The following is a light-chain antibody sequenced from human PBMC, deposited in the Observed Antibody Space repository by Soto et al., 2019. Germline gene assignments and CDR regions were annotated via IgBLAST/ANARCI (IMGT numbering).Light chain of an antibody. J-gene: IGKJ4*01. CDR1: QSVSSY. Sequence: EVVLTQSPATLSLSPGERATLSCRASQSVSSYLAWYQQKPGQPPRLLIYDASNRASDIPARFSGSGSGTDFTLTISSLEPEDFAVYYCQQRSNSPLTFGGGTKVEIK. CDR2: DAS. V-gene: IGKV3-11*01. CDR3: QQRSNSPLT.